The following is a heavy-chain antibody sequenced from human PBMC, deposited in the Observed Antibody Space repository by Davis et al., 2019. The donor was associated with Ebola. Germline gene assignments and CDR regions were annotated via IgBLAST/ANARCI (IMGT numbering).Heavy chain of an antibody. Sequence: SETLSLTCAVYGGSFSGYYWSWIRQPPGKGLEWIGSIYYSGSTIYNPSLKSRVSISVDTSKNQFSLKLSSVTAADTAVYYCARRIAARPFGDWFDPWGQGTLVTVSS. D-gene: IGHD6-6*01. J-gene: IGHJ5*02. CDR2: IYYSGST. CDR3: ARRIAARPFGDWFDP. V-gene: IGHV4-34*01. CDR1: GGSFSGYY.